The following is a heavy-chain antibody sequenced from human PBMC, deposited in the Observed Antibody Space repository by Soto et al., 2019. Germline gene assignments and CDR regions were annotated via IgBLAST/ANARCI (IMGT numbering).Heavy chain of an antibody. CDR2: INPDNGGT. J-gene: IGHJ5*02. D-gene: IGHD4-4*01. CDR1: GYTFTDYY. CDR3: ARGSRTTVTVGGDCDP. V-gene: IGHV1-2*04. Sequence: QVQLVQAGAEVKKPGASVKVSCKTSGYTFTDYYVHWVRQAPGHGLEWMGWINPDNGGTNYAQKFQDWVTLTRYTSITTPCMALSRLTSYDSAVSYCARGSRTTVTVGGDCDPGRQGTLVSVSS.